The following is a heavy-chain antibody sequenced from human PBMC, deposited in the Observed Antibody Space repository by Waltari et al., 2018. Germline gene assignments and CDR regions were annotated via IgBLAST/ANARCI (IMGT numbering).Heavy chain of an antibody. CDR1: GYTFTGYY. V-gene: IGHV1-2*02. CDR3: ARGDPIVATRDYYYMDV. Sequence: QVQLVQSGAEVKKPGASVKVSCKASGYTFTGYYLHWVRQAPGQGLEWMGWGNPKGGGTNEAQKFQGRVTMTGETSRSKAYMERSRLRSDDTAVDDCARGDPIVATRDYYYMDVWGKGTTVTVSS. CDR2: GNPKGGGT. J-gene: IGHJ6*03. D-gene: IGHD5-12*01.